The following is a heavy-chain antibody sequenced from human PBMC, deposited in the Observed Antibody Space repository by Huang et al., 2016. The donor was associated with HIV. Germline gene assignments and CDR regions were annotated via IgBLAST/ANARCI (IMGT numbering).Heavy chain of an antibody. CDR1: GYTFTSYP. V-gene: IGHV1-3*01. Sequence: QVQLVQSGSELRRPGASVRVSCQASGYTFTSYPIPWMRQAPGPRSEWMGRSNAGSGVTKYSEKFQCRLTITSDTYANIVSMELSSLRSEVTAVYYCGREELEFTNYWGQGTLVTVSS. CDR2: SNAGSGVT. D-gene: IGHD1-1*01. CDR3: GREELEFTNY. J-gene: IGHJ4*02.